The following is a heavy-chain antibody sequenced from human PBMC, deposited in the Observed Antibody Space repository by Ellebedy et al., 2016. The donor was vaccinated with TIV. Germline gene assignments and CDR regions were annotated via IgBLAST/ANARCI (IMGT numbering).Heavy chain of an antibody. CDR1: GFAFSSYN. J-gene: IGHJ4*02. CDR2: ISSSSSAI. D-gene: IGHD3-3*01. V-gene: IGHV3-48*02. Sequence: GESLKISCEASGFAFSSYNMNWVRQAPGKGLEWVSYISSSSSAIYYADSVEGRFTISRDNAKNSLYLQMNSLRDEDTAVYYCARGSTIFGVVSHDYWGQGTLVTVSS. CDR3: ARGSTIFGVVSHDY.